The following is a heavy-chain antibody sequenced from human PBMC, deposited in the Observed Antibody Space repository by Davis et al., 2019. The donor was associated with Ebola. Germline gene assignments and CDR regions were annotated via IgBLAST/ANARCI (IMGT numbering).Heavy chain of an antibody. CDR1: GFTFSSYS. J-gene: IGHJ4*02. Sequence: PGGSLRLSCAASGFTFSSYSMNWVRQAPGKGLEWVSSISSSSSYIYYADSVKGRFTISRDNAKNSLYLQMNSLRAEDTAVYYCARDDLGSGQWLVPVSDYWGQGTLVTVSS. CDR3: ARDDLGSGQWLVPVSDY. D-gene: IGHD6-19*01. V-gene: IGHV3-21*01. CDR2: ISSSSSYI.